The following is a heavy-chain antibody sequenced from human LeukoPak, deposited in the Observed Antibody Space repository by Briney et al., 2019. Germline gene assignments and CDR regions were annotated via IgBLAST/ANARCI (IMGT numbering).Heavy chain of an antibody. Sequence: PSETLSLTCTVSGGSISSYYWSWIRQPPGKGLEWIGYIYYSGSTNYNPSLKSRVTISVDTSKNQFSLKLSSVTAADTAVYYCARGPYCGGDCYWFDPWGQGTLVTVSS. J-gene: IGHJ5*02. V-gene: IGHV4-59*01. CDR3: ARGPYCGGDCYWFDP. D-gene: IGHD2-21*02. CDR2: IYYSGST. CDR1: GGSISSYY.